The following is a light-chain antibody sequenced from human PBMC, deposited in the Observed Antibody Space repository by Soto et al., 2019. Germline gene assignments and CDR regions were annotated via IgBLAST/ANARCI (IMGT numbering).Light chain of an antibody. Sequence: EIVLTQSPGNLSLSPGEGATLSCRASQSVSSSFLAWYQQKPGQAPRLLIYGTSRRATGIPDRFIGSGSGTYFILTIPTLEPEDFAVYYCQQYGSSPQTFGQGTKVEVK. V-gene: IGKV3-20*01. CDR3: QQYGSSPQT. J-gene: IGKJ1*01. CDR1: QSVSSSF. CDR2: GTS.